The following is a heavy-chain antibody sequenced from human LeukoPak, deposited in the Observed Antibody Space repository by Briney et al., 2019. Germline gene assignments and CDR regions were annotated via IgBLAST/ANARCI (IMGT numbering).Heavy chain of an antibody. V-gene: IGHV1-69*13. J-gene: IGHJ5*02. CDR2: IIPIFGTA. CDR3: ARTLIAVAGYNWFDP. D-gene: IGHD6-19*01. CDR1: GGTFSSYA. Sequence: SVKVSCKASGGTFSSYATSWVRQAPGQGLEWMGGIIPIFGTANYAQKFQGRVTITADESTSTAYMELSSLRSEDTAVYYCARTLIAVAGYNWFDPWGQGTLVTVSS.